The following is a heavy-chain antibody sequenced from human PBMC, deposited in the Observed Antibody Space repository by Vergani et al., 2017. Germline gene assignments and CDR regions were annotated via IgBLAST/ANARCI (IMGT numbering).Heavy chain of an antibody. CDR1: VYTFTNYY. V-gene: IGHV1-46*01. D-gene: IGHD3-22*01. CDR3: ARLSYDTTPYLQGGYDC. Sequence: QVQLVQSGAEVKKPGASVRVSCKTSVYTFTNYYIHWVRQAPGQGLEWMGIINPSGGSTTYAQQFQGRLTMTRDTSTSTVYMDLSNLRSEDTAVYYCARLSYDTTPYLQGGYDCWGQGTLVFVSS. CDR2: INPSGGST. J-gene: IGHJ4*02.